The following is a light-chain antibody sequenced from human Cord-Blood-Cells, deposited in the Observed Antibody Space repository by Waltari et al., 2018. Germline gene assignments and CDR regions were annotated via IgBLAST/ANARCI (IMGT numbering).Light chain of an antibody. V-gene: IGKV1-27*01. CDR1: QGISNY. CDR3: QKYNSAPLT. Sequence: DIQMTQSPSSLSASIGDRVTITCRASQGISNYLAWYQQKPGKVPKLLIYAASTLQSVVPSRFRGSGSGTDFSLTISSLQTEDVATYYGQKYNSAPLTFGRGAKVEIK. J-gene: IGKJ4*01. CDR2: AAS.